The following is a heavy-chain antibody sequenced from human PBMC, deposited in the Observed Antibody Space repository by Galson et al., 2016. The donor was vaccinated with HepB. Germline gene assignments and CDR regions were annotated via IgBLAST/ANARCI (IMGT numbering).Heavy chain of an antibody. D-gene: IGHD6-19*01. V-gene: IGHV3-21*01. CDR1: GFTFSSYS. Sequence: SLRLSCAASGFTFSSYSMNWVRQAPGKGLEWVSSISSSSSSYIYYADSVKGRFTISRDNAKNSLYLQMNSLRAEDTAVYYCARRPRGLAGIIRGWFDPWGQGTLVTVSS. CDR3: ARRPRGLAGIIRGWFDP. J-gene: IGHJ5*02. CDR2: ISSSSSSYI.